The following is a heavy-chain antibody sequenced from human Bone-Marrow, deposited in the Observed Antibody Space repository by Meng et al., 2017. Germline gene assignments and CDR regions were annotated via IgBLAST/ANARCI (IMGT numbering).Heavy chain of an antibody. D-gene: IGHD4-11*01. CDR2: NNHSGST. CDR1: VGSFSNYY. Sequence: VELMQWGAELLNPWETLSLTCVFSVGSFSNYYWSRARQPPGKGLEWIGENNHSGSTNYNPSLESRATISVDTSQNNLSLRLSSVTAADSSVYYCARGPTTMAHDFDYWGQGTLVTVSS. CDR3: ARGPTTMAHDFDY. V-gene: IGHV4-34*01. J-gene: IGHJ4*02.